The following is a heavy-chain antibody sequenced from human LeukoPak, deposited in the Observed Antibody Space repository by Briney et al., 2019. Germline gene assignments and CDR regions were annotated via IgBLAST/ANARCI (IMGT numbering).Heavy chain of an antibody. V-gene: IGHV3-30*18. CDR2: ISYDGSNK. D-gene: IGHD6-13*01. CDR1: GFTFSSYG. CDR3: AKDGIAAAGSRGWFDP. J-gene: IGHJ5*02. Sequence: GGSLRLSRAASGFTFSSYGMHGVRQAPAKGREGVAVISYDGSNKYYADSVKGRFTISRDNSKNTLYLQMNSLRAEDTAVYYCAKDGIAAAGSRGWFDPWGQGTLVTVSS.